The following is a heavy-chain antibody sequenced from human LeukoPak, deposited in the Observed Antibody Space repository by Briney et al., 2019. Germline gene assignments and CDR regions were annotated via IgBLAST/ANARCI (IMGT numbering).Heavy chain of an antibody. J-gene: IGHJ5*02. CDR3: ARDRPAHIATVGWFDP. CDR1: GFKFRDHW. CDR2: IYSDGRT. D-gene: IGHD6-13*01. Sequence: PGGSLRLSCAVSGFKFRDHWMSWVRQAPGKGLEWVSVIYSDGRTYYADSVKGRFTISRDNAKNSLYLQMNSLRAEDTAVYYCARDRPAHIATVGWFDPWGQGTLVTVSS. V-gene: IGHV3-66*01.